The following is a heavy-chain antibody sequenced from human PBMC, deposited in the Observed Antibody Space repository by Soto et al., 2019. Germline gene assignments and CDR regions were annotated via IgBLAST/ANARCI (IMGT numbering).Heavy chain of an antibody. Sequence: QVQLVQSGAEVKKPGASVKVSCKASGYIFTSYGISWVRQAPGQGLEWMGRISTYNGNTKYAQKLQGRVTMTTDTAASRAYMEWRSLRSDDRAVYYFARDNGQWLLSDWGQGTRVTVPS. CDR2: ISTYNGNT. D-gene: IGHD6-19*01. CDR3: ARDNGQWLLSD. V-gene: IGHV1-18*01. CDR1: GYIFTSYG. J-gene: IGHJ1*01.